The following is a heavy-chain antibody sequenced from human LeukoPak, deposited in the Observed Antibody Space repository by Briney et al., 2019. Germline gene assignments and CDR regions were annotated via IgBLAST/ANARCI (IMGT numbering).Heavy chain of an antibody. J-gene: IGHJ4*02. CDR1: GGSISSYY. CDR3: ARGTTYHYDSSGYYLDY. CDR2: IYYSGST. Sequence: PSETLSLTCTVSGGSISSYYWSWIRQPPGKGLEWIGYIYYSGSTNYNPSLKSRVTISVDTSKNQFSLKLSSVTAADTAVYYCARGTTYHYDSSGYYLDYWGQGTLVTVSS. V-gene: IGHV4-59*01. D-gene: IGHD3-22*01.